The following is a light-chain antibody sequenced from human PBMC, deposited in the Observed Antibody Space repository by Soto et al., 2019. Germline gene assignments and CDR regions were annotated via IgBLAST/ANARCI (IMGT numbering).Light chain of an antibody. Sequence: QSALTQPASVSGSPGQSITISCTGTSSDVGAYTFVPWYQQHPDKVPKLMIFDVSRRPSGVSDRFSGSKSGNTASLTISGLQPEDEADYYCSSYTSSSTHVFGSGTKLTVL. CDR2: DVS. CDR1: SSDVGAYTF. V-gene: IGLV2-14*03. J-gene: IGLJ1*01. CDR3: SSYTSSSTHV.